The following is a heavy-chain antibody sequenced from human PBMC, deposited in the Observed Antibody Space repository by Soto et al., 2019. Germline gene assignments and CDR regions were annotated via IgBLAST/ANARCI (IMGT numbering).Heavy chain of an antibody. Sequence: GGSLRLSCAASGFAFSSYEMDWVRQAPGKGLEWIAYMSAGGTIHYADSVKGRFTISRDNAKNSLYLEMNSLRAEDTAVYYCAKEKSVMNSGYDAFDVWGQGTRVTVSS. J-gene: IGHJ3*01. CDR1: GFAFSSYE. CDR3: AKEKSVMNSGYDAFDV. D-gene: IGHD5-12*01. V-gene: IGHV3-48*03. CDR2: MSAGGTI.